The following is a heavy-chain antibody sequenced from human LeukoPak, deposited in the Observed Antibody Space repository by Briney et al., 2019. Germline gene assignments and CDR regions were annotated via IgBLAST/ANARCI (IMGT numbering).Heavy chain of an antibody. V-gene: IGHV4-34*01. CDR1: GGSFSGYY. CDR3: ARAMRSTVTFDY. J-gene: IGHJ4*02. CDR2: INHSGST. D-gene: IGHD4-17*01. Sequence: PSETLSLTCAVYGGSFSGYYWSWIRQPPGKGLEWIGEINHSGSTNYNPSLKSRVTISVDTSKNQFSLKLSSVTAADTAVYYCARAMRSTVTFDYWGQGTLVTVSS.